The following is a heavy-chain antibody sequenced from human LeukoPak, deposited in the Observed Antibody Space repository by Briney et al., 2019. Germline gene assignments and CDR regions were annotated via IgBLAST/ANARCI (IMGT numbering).Heavy chain of an antibody. J-gene: IGHJ4*02. V-gene: IGHV1-2*06. CDR2: INPNSGGT. D-gene: IGHD1-26*01. Sequence: ASVKVSCKASGHTFTGYYMHWVRQAPGQGLECMGRINPNSGGTSYAQKFQGRVTMTRDTSISTAYMELSRLRSDDTAVYYCARRVVGASGGFFDYWGQGTLVTVSS. CDR3: ARRVVGASGGFFDY. CDR1: GHTFTGYY.